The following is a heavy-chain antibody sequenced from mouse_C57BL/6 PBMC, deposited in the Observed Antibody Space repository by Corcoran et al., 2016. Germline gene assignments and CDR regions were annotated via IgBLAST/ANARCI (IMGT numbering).Heavy chain of an antibody. Sequence: QVQLQQSGPELVKPGASVNLSCQASVYTFTSYDINWVKQRPGQGLEWIGWIYPRDGSTKYKEKFKAKFTLTVDTSSSTAYMELHSLTSEDSAVYFCASPKYYGCSPIARDYWGQGASVTVSS. CDR2: IYPRDGST. CDR3: ASPKYYGCSPIARDY. J-gene: IGHJ4*01. V-gene: IGHV1-85*01. CDR1: VYTFTSYD. D-gene: IGHD1-1*01.